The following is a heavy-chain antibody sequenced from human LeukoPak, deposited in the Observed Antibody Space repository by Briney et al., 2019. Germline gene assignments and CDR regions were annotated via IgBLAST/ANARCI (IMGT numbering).Heavy chain of an antibody. CDR1: GFTFDDYF. CDR2: ISSSSSYI. CDR3: ATYYDILTSPLGRADY. V-gene: IGHV3-11*06. J-gene: IGHJ4*02. D-gene: IGHD3-9*01. Sequence: GGSLRLSCAAAGFTFDDYFMGWVRQAPGKGLEWVSSISSSSSYIYYADSVKGRFTISRDNAKNSLYLQMNSLRAEDTAVYYCATYYDILTSPLGRADYWGQGTLVTVSS.